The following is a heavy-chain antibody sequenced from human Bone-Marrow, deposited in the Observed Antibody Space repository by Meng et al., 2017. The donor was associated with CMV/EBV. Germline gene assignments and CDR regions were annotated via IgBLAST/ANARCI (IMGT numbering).Heavy chain of an antibody. V-gene: IGHV1-69*10. CDR2: IIPILGIA. J-gene: IGHJ6*02. D-gene: IGHD2-2*01. CDR3: ARVPQGAAAYYYYGMDV. Sequence: SVKVSCKASGGTFSSYAISWVRQAPGQGLEWMGGIIPILGIANYAQKFQGRVTITADKSTSTAYMELSSLRSEDTAVYYCARVPQGAAAYYYYGMDVWDQGTTVTVSS. CDR1: GGTFSSYA.